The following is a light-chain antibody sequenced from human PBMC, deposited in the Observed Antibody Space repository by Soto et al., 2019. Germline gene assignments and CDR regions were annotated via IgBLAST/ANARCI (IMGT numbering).Light chain of an antibody. V-gene: IGKV1-5*02. CDR3: QQCYMGWT. CDR1: QSIGRF. CDR2: DAS. Sequence: NMTQSPSTLSASVGGRVTIIRRASQSIGRFLAWYQQKPGKAPTLLIYDASTLESGVPSRFSGTGSGTEFTFSITSLQPEDFGTYYCQQCYMGWTFGQGTKVDI. J-gene: IGKJ1*01.